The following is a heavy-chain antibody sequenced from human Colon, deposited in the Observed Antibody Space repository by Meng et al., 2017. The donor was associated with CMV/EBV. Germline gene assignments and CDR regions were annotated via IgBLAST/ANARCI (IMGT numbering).Heavy chain of an antibody. CDR1: GFTFSSYA. CDR3: ARQYVVAVGPGAPLYYFDY. V-gene: IGHV3-30-3*01. J-gene: IGHJ4*02. Sequence: GGSLRLSCAASGFTFSSYAMHWVRQAPGKGLEWVAVISYDGSNKYYADSVKGRFTISRDNAKNSVYLQLNSLSAEDTAMYYCARQYVVAVGPGAPLYYFDYWGQGALVTVSS. D-gene: IGHD2-21*01. CDR2: ISYDGSNK.